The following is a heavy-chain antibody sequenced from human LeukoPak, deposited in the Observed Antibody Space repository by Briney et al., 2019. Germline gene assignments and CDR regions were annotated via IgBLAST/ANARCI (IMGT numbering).Heavy chain of an antibody. CDR3: ASLPIYCSGGSCYSNGEFQH. J-gene: IGHJ1*01. Sequence: SETLSLTCSVSGGSISSNSYYCGWIRQPPGKGLEWIGSIYYSGSTYYNPSLKSRVAISVDTSKNQFSLKLSSVTAADTAVYYCASLPIYCSGGSCYSNGEFQHWGQGTLVTVSS. CDR1: GGSISSNSYY. V-gene: IGHV4-39*01. D-gene: IGHD2-15*01. CDR2: IYYSGST.